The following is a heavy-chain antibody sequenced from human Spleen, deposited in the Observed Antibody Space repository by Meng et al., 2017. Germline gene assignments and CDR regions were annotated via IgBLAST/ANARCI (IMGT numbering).Heavy chain of an antibody. Sequence: VQLVQSGAEVKNPGASVKVSCKASGYPFTSYGISWVRQMPGKGLEWMGIIYPGDSDTRYSPSFQGQVTISSDKSISTAYLQWTSLKASDSAIYYCATTRQGGSYTTGLDYWGQGTLVTVSS. D-gene: IGHD4-11*01. CDR1: GYPFTSYG. CDR3: ATTRQGGSYTTGLDY. CDR2: IYPGDSDT. V-gene: IGHV5-51*01. J-gene: IGHJ4*02.